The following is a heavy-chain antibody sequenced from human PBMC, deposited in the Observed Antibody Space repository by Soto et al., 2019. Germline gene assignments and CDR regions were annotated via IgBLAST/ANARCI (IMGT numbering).Heavy chain of an antibody. V-gene: IGHV1-18*01. CDR2: INVYNGDR. CDR1: GYIFTKYG. J-gene: IGHJ5*02. CDR3: ARLQLGGDRMLNWFDP. Sequence: QVQVVQSGPELKKPGASVKVSCKAQGYIFTKYGIGWVRQAPGHGLEWMGLINVYNGDRKVAQKFHDRASMTTDTATDTAYMELKSLRSGDTAVYYCARLQLGGDRMLNWFDPWGQGTLVTVSS. D-gene: IGHD2-21*02.